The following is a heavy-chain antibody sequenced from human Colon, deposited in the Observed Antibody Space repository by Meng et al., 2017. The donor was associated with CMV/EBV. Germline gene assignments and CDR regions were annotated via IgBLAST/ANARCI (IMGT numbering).Heavy chain of an antibody. CDR2: FFPTFGHT. CDR1: GYTFSKYY. Sequence: CNTSGYTFSKYYIHWVRQTPGQDLVWIGIFFPTFGHTGYARKFQCRITRTADTSTSTVYMELNSLTSEDTAVYYCLREESGGYFDYWGQGTLVTVSS. J-gene: IGHJ4*02. V-gene: IGHV1-46*01. D-gene: IGHD3-16*01. CDR3: LREESGGYFDY.